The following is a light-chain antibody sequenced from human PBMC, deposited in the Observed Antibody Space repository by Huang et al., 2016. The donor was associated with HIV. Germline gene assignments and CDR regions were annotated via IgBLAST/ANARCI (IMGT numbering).Light chain of an antibody. J-gene: IGKJ4*01. Sequence: EIVLTQSPATLSLSPGERAALSCRATQSINTNLAWDQQKPGQSPRLLIYGASTRATGIPARCRGSGSGTEFTLTISSLQSEDFAVYYCQQYNNWPPLLTFGGGTKVEIK. CDR3: QQYNNWPPLLT. CDR2: GAS. CDR1: QSINTN. V-gene: IGKV3-15*01.